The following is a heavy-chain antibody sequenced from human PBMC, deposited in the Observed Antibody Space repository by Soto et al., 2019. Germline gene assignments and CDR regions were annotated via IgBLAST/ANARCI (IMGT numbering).Heavy chain of an antibody. CDR2: IYSSGST. V-gene: IGHV4-59*01. Sequence: QVQLQESGPGLVKPSETLSLTCTVSGGSISAYYWSWIRQPPGKGLEWIGYIYSSGSTNYNPSLKSRVTISLDSSKNQCSLRLTSMTAADTALYFCARVRCNSSTCSSKNTFDIWGQGTMVTVSS. D-gene: IGHD2-2*01. CDR3: ARVRCNSSTCSSKNTFDI. J-gene: IGHJ3*02. CDR1: GGSISAYY.